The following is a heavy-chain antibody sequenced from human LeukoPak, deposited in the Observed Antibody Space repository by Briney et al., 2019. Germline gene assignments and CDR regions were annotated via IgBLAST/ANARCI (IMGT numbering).Heavy chain of an antibody. CDR3: AKFTDSSGYYPKKYFQH. CDR1: GFTFSSYA. D-gene: IGHD3-22*01. Sequence: PGGSLRLSCAASGFTFSSYAMSWVRQAPGKGLEWVSAINGSGGSTYYADSVKGRFTISRDNSKNTLYLQMNSLRAEDTAVYYCAKFTDSSGYYPKKYFQHWGQGTLVTVSS. CDR2: INGSGGST. V-gene: IGHV3-23*01. J-gene: IGHJ1*01.